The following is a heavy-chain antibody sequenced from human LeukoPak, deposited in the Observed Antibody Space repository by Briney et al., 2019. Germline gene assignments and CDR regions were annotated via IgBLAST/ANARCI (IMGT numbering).Heavy chain of an antibody. CDR3: ARDRFGGMDV. CDR1: GFTFTSFW. CDR2: IKEDGSEK. J-gene: IGHJ6*04. V-gene: IGHV3-7*01. D-gene: IGHD4-23*01. Sequence: GGSLRLSCAASGFTFTSFWMSWVRQAPGKGLEWVANIKEDGSEKYYVDSVRGRFTISRDDAKNSVYLQMNSLRAEDSAGYYCARDRFGGMDVWGKGTSVTVSS.